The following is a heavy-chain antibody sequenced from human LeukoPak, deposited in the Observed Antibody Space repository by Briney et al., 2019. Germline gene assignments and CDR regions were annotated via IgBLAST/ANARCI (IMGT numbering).Heavy chain of an antibody. V-gene: IGHV1-46*01. CDR2: INPSGGSI. J-gene: IGHJ4*02. Sequence: EASVKVSCKASGYTFTSYYMHWVRQAPGQGLEWMGIINPSGGSISYAQKFQGRVTMTRDTSTSTVYMELSSLRSEDTAVYYCARVKGRDGYKPPHYYFDYWGQGTLVTVSS. CDR3: ARVKGRDGYKPPHYYFDY. D-gene: IGHD5-24*01. CDR1: GYTFTSYY.